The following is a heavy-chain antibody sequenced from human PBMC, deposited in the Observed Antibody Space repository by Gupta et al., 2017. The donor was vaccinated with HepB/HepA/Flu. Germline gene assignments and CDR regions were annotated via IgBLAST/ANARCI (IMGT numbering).Heavy chain of an antibody. CDR2: IYYSGST. CDR1: GGSISSSSYY. J-gene: IGHJ6*03. D-gene: IGHD3-10*01. V-gene: IGHV4-39*01. CDR3: ARHGSEHGSGSYYPYYYYYYMDV. Sequence: QLQLQESGPGLVKPSETLSLTCTVSGGSISSSSYYWGWIRQPPGKGLEWIGSIYYSGSTYYNPSLKSRVTISVDTSKNQFSLKLSSVTAADTAVYYCARHGSEHGSGSYYPYYYYYYMDVWGKGTTVTVSS.